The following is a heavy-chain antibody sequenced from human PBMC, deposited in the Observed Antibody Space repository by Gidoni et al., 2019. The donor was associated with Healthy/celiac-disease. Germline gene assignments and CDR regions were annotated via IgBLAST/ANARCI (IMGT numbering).Heavy chain of an antibody. D-gene: IGHD2-8*02. CDR1: GFTFSSYA. CDR3: ARDLWSNTYYYYYGMDV. J-gene: IGHJ6*02. Sequence: QVQLVESGGGVVQPGRSLRLSCAASGFTFSSYALHWVRQAPGKGLEWVAVISYDGSNKYYADSVKGRFTISRDNSKNTLYLQMNSLRAEDTAVYYCARDLWSNTYYYYYGMDVWGQGTTVTVSS. V-gene: IGHV3-30-3*01. CDR2: ISYDGSNK.